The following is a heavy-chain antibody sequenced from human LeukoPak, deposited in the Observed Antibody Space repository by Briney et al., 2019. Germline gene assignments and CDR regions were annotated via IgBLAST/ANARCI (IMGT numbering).Heavy chain of an antibody. CDR2: ISVSGGNT. CDR1: GFTFGTYV. J-gene: IGHJ2*01. Sequence: PGGSLRLSCVASGFTFGTYVMGWVRQAPGKGLEWVSGISVSGGNTYYADSVRGRFTISRDNSKNTLYLQMNSLRAEDMALYYCAKDLHTGTRYWYFDVWGRGTLVTVSS. V-gene: IGHV3-23*01. D-gene: IGHD1-7*01. CDR3: AKDLHTGTRYWYFDV.